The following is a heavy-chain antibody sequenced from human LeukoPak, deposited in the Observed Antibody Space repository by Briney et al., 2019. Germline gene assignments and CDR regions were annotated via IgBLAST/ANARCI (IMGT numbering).Heavy chain of an antibody. CDR3: ARDYYYDSSGAHPLY. D-gene: IGHD3-22*01. CDR1: GYTFTSYG. V-gene: IGHV1-18*01. J-gene: IGHJ4*02. Sequence: ASVKVSCKASGYTFTSYGISWVRQAPGQGLEWMGWISAYNGNTNYAQKLQGRVTMTTDTSTSTAYMELRSLRSDDTAVYYCARDYYYDSSGAHPLYWGQGTLVTVSS. CDR2: ISAYNGNT.